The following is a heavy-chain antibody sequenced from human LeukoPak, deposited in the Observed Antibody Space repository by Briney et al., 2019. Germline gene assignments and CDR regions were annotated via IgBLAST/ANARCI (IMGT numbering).Heavy chain of an antibody. D-gene: IGHD3-3*01. CDR1: GASMYSGGYS. CDR2: IYYSGST. J-gene: IGHJ3*02. CDR3: ARADYDFWSGIPADAFDI. Sequence: SQTLSLTCAVSGASMYSGGYSWSWIRQPPGKGLEWIGYIYYSGSTYYNPSLKSRVTISVDTSKNQFSLKLSSVTAADTAVYYCARADYDFWSGIPADAFDIWGQGTMVTVSS. V-gene: IGHV4-31*11.